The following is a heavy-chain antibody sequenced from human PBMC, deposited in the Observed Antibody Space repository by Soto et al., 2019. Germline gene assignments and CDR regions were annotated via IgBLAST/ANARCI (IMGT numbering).Heavy chain of an antibody. Sequence: ASVKVSCKVSGYTLTELSMHWVRQAPGKGLEWMGGFDPEDGETIYAQKFQGRVTMTEDTSTDTAYMELSSLRSEDTAVYYCAGTPDYYDSSGYYYANYWGQGTLVTVSS. V-gene: IGHV1-24*01. CDR2: FDPEDGET. CDR3: AGTPDYYDSSGYYYANY. J-gene: IGHJ4*02. D-gene: IGHD3-22*01. CDR1: GYTLTELS.